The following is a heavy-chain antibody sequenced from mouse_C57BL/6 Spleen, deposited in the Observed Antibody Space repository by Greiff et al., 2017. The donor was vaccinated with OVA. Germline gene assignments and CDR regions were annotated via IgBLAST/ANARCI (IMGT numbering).Heavy chain of an antibody. V-gene: IGHV1-18*01. D-gene: IGHD3-2*02. CDR2: INPNNGGT. J-gene: IGHJ4*01. Sequence: VQLQQSGPELVKPGASVKISCTASGYTFTDYNMDWVKQSPGKSLEWIGDINPNNGGTIYNQKFKGKATLTVDKSSSTAYMELRSLTSEDTAVYYCARGSSSDAMDYWGQGTSVTVSS. CDR3: ARGSSSDAMDY. CDR1: GYTFTDYN.